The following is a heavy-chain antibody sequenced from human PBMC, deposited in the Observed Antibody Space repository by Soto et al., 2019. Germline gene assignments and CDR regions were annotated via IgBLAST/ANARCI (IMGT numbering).Heavy chain of an antibody. Sequence: SVKVSCKASGGTFSSYTISWVRQAPGQGLEWMGRIIPIHGIANYAQKFQGRVTITADTSASTAYMELSSLRSEGTAVYYCARSIVVVTALDYWGQGTLVTVSS. V-gene: IGHV1-69*02. D-gene: IGHD2-21*02. CDR2: IIPIHGIA. J-gene: IGHJ4*02. CDR1: GGTFSSYT. CDR3: ARSIVVVTALDY.